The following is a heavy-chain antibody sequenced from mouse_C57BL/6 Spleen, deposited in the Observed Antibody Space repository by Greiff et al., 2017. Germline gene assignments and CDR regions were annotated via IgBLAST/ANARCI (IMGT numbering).Heavy chain of an antibody. CDR2: IRSKSSNYAT. D-gene: IGHD1-1*01. CDR3: VREDYYYGSSLYYYAMDY. Sequence: EVKVVESGGGLVQPKGSLKLSCAASGFTFNTYAMHWVRQAPGKGLEWVARIRSKSSNYATYYADSVKDRFTISRDDSQSMLYLQMNNLKTEDTAMYYCVREDYYYGSSLYYYAMDYWGQESSVTVSS. CDR1: GFTFNTYA. J-gene: IGHJ4*01. V-gene: IGHV10-3*01.